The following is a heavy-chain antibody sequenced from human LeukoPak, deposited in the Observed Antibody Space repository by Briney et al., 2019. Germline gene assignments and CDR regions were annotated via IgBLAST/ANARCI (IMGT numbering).Heavy chain of an antibody. Sequence: SETLSLTCAVYGGSFSGYYWSWIRQPPGKGLEWIGEINHSGSSNYNPSLKSRVTISIDTSKNQFSLKLSSVTAADTAVYYCARGIPITMIVVVITGGHYFDYRGQGTLVTVSS. V-gene: IGHV4-34*01. CDR2: INHSGSS. J-gene: IGHJ4*02. D-gene: IGHD3-22*01. CDR3: ARGIPITMIVVVITGGHYFDY. CDR1: GGSFSGYY.